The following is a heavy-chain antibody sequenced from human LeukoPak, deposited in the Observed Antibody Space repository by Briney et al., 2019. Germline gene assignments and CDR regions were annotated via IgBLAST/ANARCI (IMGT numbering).Heavy chain of an antibody. J-gene: IGHJ4*02. V-gene: IGHV3-49*04. CDR2: IRSKPNGGTA. Sequence: GGSLRLSCTTSGFTFGDYAMSWVRQAPGKGLEWVGFIRSKPNGGTADYAASVKGRFIISRDDSNSIAYLHLNSLNTDDTAIYYCSRVPFWGQGTLVTVSS. CDR1: GFTFGDYA. CDR3: SRVPF.